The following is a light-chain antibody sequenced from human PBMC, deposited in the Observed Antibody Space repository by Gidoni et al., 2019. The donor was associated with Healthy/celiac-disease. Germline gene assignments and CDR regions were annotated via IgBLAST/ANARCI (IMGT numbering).Light chain of an antibody. CDR3: CSYAGSSTYV. V-gene: IGLV2-23*02. J-gene: IGLJ1*01. CDR1: SSDVGSYNL. Sequence: QSARTQPASVSGAPGQSITISCPGPSSDVGSYNLVSWYQQHPGNAPELVIYEVSSRPSGVSNRFSGSKSGNTASLTISGLQAEDEADYYCCSYAGSSTYVFGTGTKVTVL. CDR2: EVS.